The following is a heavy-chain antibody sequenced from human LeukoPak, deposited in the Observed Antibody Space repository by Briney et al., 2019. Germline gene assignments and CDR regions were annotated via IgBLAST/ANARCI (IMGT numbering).Heavy chain of an antibody. CDR1: GGTFSSYA. CDR3: ARGFYGDYGGY. CDR2: IIPIFGTA. V-gene: IGHV1-69*05. J-gene: IGHJ4*02. D-gene: IGHD4-17*01. Sequence: SVKVSCKASGGTFSSYAISWVRQAPGQGLEWMGGIIPIFGTANYAQKFQGRVTMTRNTSISTAYMELSSLRSEDTAVYYCARGFYGDYGGYWGQGTLVTVSS.